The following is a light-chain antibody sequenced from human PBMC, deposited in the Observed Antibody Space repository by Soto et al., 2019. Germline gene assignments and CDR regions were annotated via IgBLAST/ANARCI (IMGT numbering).Light chain of an antibody. J-gene: IGLJ2*01. Sequence: QSVLTQPPSVSGAPGQRVTISCTGSSSNIGAGYDVHWYQQLPGTAPKLLIYGNSNRPSGVPDRFSGSKSGTSASLAITGLQAEDDSSLRRVFGGGTKLTVL. CDR2: GNS. CDR3: V. V-gene: IGLV1-40*01. CDR1: SSNIGAGYD.